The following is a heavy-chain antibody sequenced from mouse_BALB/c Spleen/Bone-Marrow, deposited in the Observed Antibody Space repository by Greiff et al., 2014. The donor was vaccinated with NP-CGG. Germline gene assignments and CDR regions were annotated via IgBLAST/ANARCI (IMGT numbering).Heavy chain of an antibody. V-gene: IGHV2-6-5*01. J-gene: IGHJ1*01. CDR3: AKQYGNYDWYFDV. CDR2: IWGGGST. D-gene: IGHD2-1*01. Sequence: VQLQQSGPGLVAPSQSLSITCTVSGFSLNDYGVSWIRQPPGKGLEWLGVIWGGGSTYYNSALKSRLSISRDNSKSQVFLKMNSLQADDTAMHYCAKQYGNYDWYFDVWGAGTTVTVSS. CDR1: GFSLNDYG.